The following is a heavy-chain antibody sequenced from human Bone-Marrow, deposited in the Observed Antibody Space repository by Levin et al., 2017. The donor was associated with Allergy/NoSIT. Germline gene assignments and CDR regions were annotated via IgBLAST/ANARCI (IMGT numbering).Heavy chain of an antibody. J-gene: IGHJ4*02. Sequence: PSETLSLTCAVSGVPITSAIWWSWVRQPPGKGLEWIGQISPDGNTNYNAALERRLTMSIDKSKRQFSLRLSSVTAADTAIYYCVREADIFLDHWGQGAQVTVSS. CDR2: ISPDGNT. CDR1: GVPITSAIW. V-gene: IGHV4-4*02. CDR3: VREADIFLDH.